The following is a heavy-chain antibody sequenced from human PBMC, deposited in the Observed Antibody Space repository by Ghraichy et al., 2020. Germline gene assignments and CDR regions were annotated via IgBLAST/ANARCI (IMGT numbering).Heavy chain of an antibody. CDR2: IGGSGAQT. Sequence: GGSLRLSCAASGFTFSSHAMTWVRQPPGKGLEWVAAIGGSGAQTFYADSVRGRFTISRDNSKDTLYVHMNNLRAEDTAVYYCTSRGICMRAEWGSLDYWGQGTLVTVSS. D-gene: IGHD2-15*01. V-gene: IGHV3-23*01. CDR1: GFTFSSHA. J-gene: IGHJ4*02. CDR3: TSRGICMRAEWGSLDY.